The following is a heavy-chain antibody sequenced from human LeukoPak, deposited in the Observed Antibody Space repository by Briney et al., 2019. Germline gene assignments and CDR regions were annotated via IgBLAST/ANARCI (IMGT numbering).Heavy chain of an antibody. V-gene: IGHV4-59*02. CDR3: ARVSGSGWYYFDH. Sequence: SETLSLTCTVSGGSGSSYFWSWVRQSPEKGLEGIGYIYNSGNTNYNPSLKSRVTISRDMSRNQFSLKVRSVTPADTAVYYCARVSGSGWYYFDHWGQGALVTVSS. D-gene: IGHD6-19*01. CDR1: GGSGSSYF. J-gene: IGHJ4*02. CDR2: IYNSGNT.